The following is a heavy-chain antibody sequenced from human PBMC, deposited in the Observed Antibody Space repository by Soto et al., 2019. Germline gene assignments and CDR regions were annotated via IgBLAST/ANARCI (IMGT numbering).Heavy chain of an antibody. CDR1: GFTVSSNY. J-gene: IGHJ3*02. CDR3: ARDWRIREWPPAPDGFDI. Sequence: GGSLRLSCAASGFTVSSNYMTWVRQAPGKGLEWVSIIYSDGSTYYADSLKGRFTISRHYSKNTLYLEMKSLRSDDTAVYYCARDWRIREWPPAPDGFDIWGQGTMVTVSS. D-gene: IGHD3-3*01. V-gene: IGHV3-53*04. CDR2: IYSDGST.